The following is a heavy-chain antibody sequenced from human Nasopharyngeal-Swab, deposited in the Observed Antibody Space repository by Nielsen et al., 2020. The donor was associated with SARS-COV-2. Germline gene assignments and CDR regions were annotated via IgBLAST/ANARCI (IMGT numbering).Heavy chain of an antibody. CDR1: GGTFSSYA. CDR2: IIPIFGTA. J-gene: IGHJ6*03. CDR3: ARDFGSGWLDYYYYYMDV. Sequence: SVKVSCKASGGTFSSYAISWVRQAPGQGLEWMGGIIPIFGTANYAQKFQGRVTITADESTSTAYMELSSLRSEDTAVYYCARDFGSGWLDYYYYYMDVWGKGTTVTISS. V-gene: IGHV1-69*13. D-gene: IGHD6-19*01.